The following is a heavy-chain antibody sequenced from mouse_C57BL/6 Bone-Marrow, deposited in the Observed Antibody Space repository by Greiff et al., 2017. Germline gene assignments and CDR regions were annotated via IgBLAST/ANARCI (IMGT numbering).Heavy chain of an antibody. Sequence: QVQLQQPGAELVMPGASVKLSCKASGYTFTSYWMHWVKQRPGQGLEWIGEIDPSDSYTNYNQKFKGKSTLTVDKSSSTAYMQRSSLTAEDSAVXYCARDYDGSSFWFAYWGQGTLVTVSA. CDR1: GYTFTSYW. CDR2: IDPSDSYT. V-gene: IGHV1-69*01. CDR3: ARDYDGSSFWFAY. J-gene: IGHJ3*01. D-gene: IGHD1-1*01.